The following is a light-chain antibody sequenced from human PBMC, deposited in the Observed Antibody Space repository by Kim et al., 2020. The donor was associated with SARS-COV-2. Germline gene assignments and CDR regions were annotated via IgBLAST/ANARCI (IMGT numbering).Light chain of an antibody. CDR3: SSHTSASTVV. J-gene: IGLJ2*01. V-gene: IGLV2-14*03. Sequence: GQSITISCAGTSSVVGRYDFVSWYQQHPGKAPKLLIYDVINRPSGVSYRFSGSKSGNTASLTISGLQAEDEADYFCSSHTSASTVVFGGGTQLTVL. CDR2: DVI. CDR1: SSVVGRYDF.